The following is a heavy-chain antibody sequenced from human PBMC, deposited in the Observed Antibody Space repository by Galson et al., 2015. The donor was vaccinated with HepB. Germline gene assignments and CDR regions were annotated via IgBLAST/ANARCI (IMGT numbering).Heavy chain of an antibody. CDR2: ISSSSSYI. V-gene: IGHV3-21*01. CDR1: GFTFSSYS. Sequence: SLRLSCAASGFTFSSYSMNWVRQAPGKGLEWVSSISSSSSYIYYADSVKGRFTISRDNAKNSLYLQMNSLRAEDTAVYYCARDLGVTTDFDYWGQGTLVTVSS. CDR3: ARDLGVTTDFDY. D-gene: IGHD1/OR15-1a*01. J-gene: IGHJ4*02.